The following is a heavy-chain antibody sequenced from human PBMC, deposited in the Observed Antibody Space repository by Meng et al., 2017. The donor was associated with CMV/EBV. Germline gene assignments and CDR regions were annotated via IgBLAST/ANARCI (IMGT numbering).Heavy chain of an antibody. CDR3: ASWGYLVVPAANTMDYYGMDV. Sequence: ASVKVSCKASGYTFTGYYMHWVRQAPGQGLEWMGWINPNSGDTNYAQKFQGRVTMTRDTSISTAYMELSRLRSDDTAVYYCASWGYLVVPAANTMDYYGMDVWGQGTTVTVSS. J-gene: IGHJ6*02. V-gene: IGHV1-2*02. CDR1: GYTFTGYY. D-gene: IGHD2-2*01. CDR2: INPNSGDT.